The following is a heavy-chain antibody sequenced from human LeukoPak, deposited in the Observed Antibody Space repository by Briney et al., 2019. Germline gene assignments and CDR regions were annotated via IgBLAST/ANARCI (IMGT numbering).Heavy chain of an antibody. CDR2: IYYSGST. J-gene: IGHJ5*02. D-gene: IGHD3-22*01. CDR1: GGSISSYY. V-gene: IGHV4-59*01. Sequence: SETLSLTCTVSGGSISSYYWSWIRQPPGRGLEWIGNIYYSGSTNYNPSLKSRVTISVDTSKNQFSLKLSSVTAADTAIYYCARASGGYYNNWFDPWGQGTLVTVSS. CDR3: ARASGGYYNNWFDP.